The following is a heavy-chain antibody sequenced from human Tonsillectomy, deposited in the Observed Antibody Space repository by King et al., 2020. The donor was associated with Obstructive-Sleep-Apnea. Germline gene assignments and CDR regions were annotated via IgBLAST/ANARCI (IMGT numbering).Heavy chain of an antibody. V-gene: IGHV3-30*02. D-gene: IGHD3-16*01. CDR1: GFTFSNYG. Sequence: HVQLVESGGGVVQPGRSLRLSCGASGFTFSNYGMHWVRQAPGKGLEWVAFIRYDGSNKYHADSVKGRFTISRDNSKNTLYLQMNSLRAEDTAVYYCAKDDSDYVGGTVDYWGQGTLVTVSS. CDR2: IRYDGSNK. CDR3: AKDDSDYVGGTVDY. J-gene: IGHJ4*02.